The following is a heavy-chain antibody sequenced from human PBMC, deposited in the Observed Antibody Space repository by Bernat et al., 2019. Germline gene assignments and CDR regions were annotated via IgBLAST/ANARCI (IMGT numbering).Heavy chain of an antibody. CDR2: IYYSGST. J-gene: IGHJ3*01. CDR3: AREYSSSCLLTS. V-gene: IGHV4-39*02. D-gene: IGHD6-13*01. Sequence: QLQLQESGPGLVKPSETLSLTCTVSGGSISSSSYYWGWIRQPPGKGLEWIGSIYYSGSTYYNPSLKSRVTISVDTSKNQFSLKLSSVTAADTAVYYCAREYSSSCLLTSWGQGTMVTVSS. CDR1: GGSISSSSYY.